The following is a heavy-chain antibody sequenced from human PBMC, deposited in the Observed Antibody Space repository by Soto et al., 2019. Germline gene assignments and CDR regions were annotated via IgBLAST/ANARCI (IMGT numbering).Heavy chain of an antibody. CDR3: AREGTYYDILTGPMDV. CDR2: IYKSGNT. CDR1: GDSLSGYY. Sequence: PSETLSLTCTVSGDSLSGYYWSWIRQPPGKGLEWIGYIYKSGNTNINPSLKSRVTISVDTSKNQFSLKLSSVTAADTAVYYCAREGTYYDILTGPMDVWGQGTTVTVS. J-gene: IGHJ6*02. V-gene: IGHV4-59*01. D-gene: IGHD3-9*01.